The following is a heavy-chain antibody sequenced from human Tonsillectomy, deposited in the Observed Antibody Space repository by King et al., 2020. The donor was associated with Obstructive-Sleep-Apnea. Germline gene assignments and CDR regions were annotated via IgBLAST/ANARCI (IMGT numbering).Heavy chain of an antibody. D-gene: IGHD1-26*01. CDR3: CGSYYGEPMDV. J-gene: IGHJ6*02. CDR1: GFTFSSYS. CDR2: ISSSSSTI. Sequence: VQLVESGGGLVQPGGSLRLSCAASGFTFSSYSMNWVRQAPGKGLEWVSYISSSSSTIYYADSVKGRFTISRDNAKNSLYLQMNSLRAGDTAVYYCCGSYYGEPMDVWGQGTTVTVSS. V-gene: IGHV3-48*04.